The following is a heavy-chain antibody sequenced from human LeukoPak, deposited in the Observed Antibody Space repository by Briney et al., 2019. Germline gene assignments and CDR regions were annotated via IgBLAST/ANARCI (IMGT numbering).Heavy chain of an antibody. J-gene: IGHJ4*02. D-gene: IGHD2-21*01. CDR1: GVSISGPY. V-gene: IGHV4-59*11. CDR2: IYYSGAT. Sequence: TETLSLTCSVSGVSISGPYWSWIRQPPGKGLQWVGYIYYSGATNYNPSLKSRVTISVDTSKSQFSLKLTSVTAADTALYYCARLQGDATAIFDYWGQGTLVTVSS. CDR3: ARLQGDATAIFDY.